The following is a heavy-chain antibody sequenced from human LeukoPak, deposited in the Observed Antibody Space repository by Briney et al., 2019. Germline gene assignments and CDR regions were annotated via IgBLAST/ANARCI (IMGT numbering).Heavy chain of an antibody. D-gene: IGHD3-10*01. V-gene: IGHV3-48*03. Sequence: GGSLRPSCAASGFTFSSYEMNWVRQAPGKGLEWVSYISGSGTTIYYADSVKGRFTISRDTAKNSLYLQMNSLRAEDTAVYYCAFSYYYGSGSYPFDYWGQGTLVTVSS. CDR2: ISGSGTTI. CDR3: AFSYYYGSGSYPFDY. J-gene: IGHJ4*02. CDR1: GFTFSSYE.